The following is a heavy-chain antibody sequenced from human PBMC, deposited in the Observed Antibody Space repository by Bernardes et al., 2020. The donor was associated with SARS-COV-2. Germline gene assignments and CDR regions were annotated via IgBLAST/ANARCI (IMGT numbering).Heavy chain of an antibody. V-gene: IGHV3-48*02. CDR3: ARVVENNSAYYSTPLDS. D-gene: IGHD3-22*01. CDR1: VITIGGYS. CDR2: ISSSSSAI. J-gene: IGHJ4*02. Sequence: GGSLRLSCSASVITIGGYSMNWVRQAPGEGLEWVSYISSSSSAIYYAESVKGRFIISRDNAKNSLYLKMNSLRDDDTAVYYCARVVENNSAYYSTPLDSWGQGTLVTVSS.